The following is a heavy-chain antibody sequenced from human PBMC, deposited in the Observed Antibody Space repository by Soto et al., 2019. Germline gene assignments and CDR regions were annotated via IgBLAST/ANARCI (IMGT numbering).Heavy chain of an antibody. J-gene: IGHJ4*02. CDR3: ARNDFWSGYYNY. CDR2: VYYTGTT. V-gene: IGHV4-61*01. Sequence: SETLSLTCTVSSGSVSGGPYYWTWIRQPPGKGLEWIGYVYYTGTTNYNPSLKSRVTISVDTSRNQFSLKLTSVTAADTAVYYCARNDFWSGYYNYWGQGTLVTVSS. CDR1: SGSVSGGPYY. D-gene: IGHD3-3*01.